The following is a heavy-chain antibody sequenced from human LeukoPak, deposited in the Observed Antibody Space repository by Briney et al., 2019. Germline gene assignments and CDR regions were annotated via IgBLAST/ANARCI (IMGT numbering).Heavy chain of an antibody. CDR1: GGSFSGYY. V-gene: IGHV4-34*01. Sequence: SETLSLTCAVYGGSFSGYYWSWIRQPPGKGLEWIGEINHSGSTNYNPSLKSRVAISVDTSKNQFSLKLSSVTAADTVVYYCAGPISIAQGGDAFDIWGQGTMVTVSS. CDR2: INHSGST. D-gene: IGHD6-6*01. J-gene: IGHJ3*02. CDR3: AGPISIAQGGDAFDI.